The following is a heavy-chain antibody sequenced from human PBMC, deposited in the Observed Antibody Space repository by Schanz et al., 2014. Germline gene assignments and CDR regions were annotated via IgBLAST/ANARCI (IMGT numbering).Heavy chain of an antibody. J-gene: IGHJ4*02. CDR1: GYTFVSYS. CDR3: ARDQSPYTNSSDVRYFDY. V-gene: IGHV1-46*01. CDR2: INPSGGGT. Sequence: QVQLVQSGAEVKKPGASVKVSCKASGYTFVSYSMHWVRQAPGQGLEWMGIINPSGGGTSYALRFQDRVTVTRNTSISTAYMELSSLRSEDTAVYYCARDQSPYTNSSDVRYFDYWGQGTLVIVSS. D-gene: IGHD6-6*01.